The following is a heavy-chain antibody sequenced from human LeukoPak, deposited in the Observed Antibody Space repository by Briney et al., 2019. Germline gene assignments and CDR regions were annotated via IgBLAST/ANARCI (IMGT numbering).Heavy chain of an antibody. CDR1: GFTLSSYA. CDR2: IRGSGDRT. J-gene: IGHJ4*02. Sequence: GGSLRLSCAASGFTLSSYAMNWVRQAPGKGLEWVSAIRGSGDRTHYADSVKGRFTISRDNSKNTLYLQMNSLRAGDTAVYYCAKSLFSSGWYSTNITPGDYWGQGTLVTVSS. V-gene: IGHV3-23*01. CDR3: AKSLFSSGWYSTNITPGDY. D-gene: IGHD6-19*01.